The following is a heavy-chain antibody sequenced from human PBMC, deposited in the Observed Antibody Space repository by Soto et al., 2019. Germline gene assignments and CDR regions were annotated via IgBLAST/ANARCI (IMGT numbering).Heavy chain of an antibody. CDR3: ARAYSSSPASFDY. CDR2: ISYDGSNK. Sequence: GGSLRLSCAASGFTFSSYAMHWVRQAPGKGLEWVAVISYDGSNKYYADSVKGRFTISRDNSKNTLYLQMNSLRAEDTAVYYCARAYSSSPASFDYWGQGTLVTVSS. CDR1: GFTFSSYA. D-gene: IGHD6-6*01. J-gene: IGHJ4*02. V-gene: IGHV3-30-3*01.